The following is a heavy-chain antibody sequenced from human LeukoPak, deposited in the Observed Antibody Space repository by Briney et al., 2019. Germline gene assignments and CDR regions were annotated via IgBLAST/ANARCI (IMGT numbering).Heavy chain of an antibody. V-gene: IGHV4-59*01. J-gene: IGHJ6*02. CDR3: ARDRFLSREDYYYGMDV. Sequence: SETLSLTCTVSGGSISSYYWSWIRQPPGKGLEWIGYIYYSGSTNYNPSLKSRVTISVDTSKNQFSLKLSSVTAADTAVYYCARDRFLSREDYYYGMDVLGQGTTVTVSS. CDR1: GGSISSYY. CDR2: IYYSGST. D-gene: IGHD3-3*01.